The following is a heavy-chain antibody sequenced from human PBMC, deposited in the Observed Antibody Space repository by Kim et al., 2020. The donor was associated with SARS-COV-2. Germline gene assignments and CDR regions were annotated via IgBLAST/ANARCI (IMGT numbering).Heavy chain of an antibody. CDR3: AKDLRMYYYGSGSYLDAFDI. CDR2: ISYDGSNK. Sequence: GGSLRLSCAASGFTFSSYSMHWVRQAPGKGLEWVAVISYDGSNKYYPDSVKGRFTISRDNCKNTLYLQMNSLRAEDTAVYYCAKDLRMYYYGSGSYLDAFDIWGQGTRVTVSS. J-gene: IGHJ3*02. V-gene: IGHV3-30*18. CDR1: GFTFSSYS. D-gene: IGHD3-10*01.